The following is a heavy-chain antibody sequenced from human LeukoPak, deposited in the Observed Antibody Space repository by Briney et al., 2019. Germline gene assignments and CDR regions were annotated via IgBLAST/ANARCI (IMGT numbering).Heavy chain of an antibody. D-gene: IGHD3-22*01. J-gene: IGHJ3*02. V-gene: IGHV1-2*02. CDR3: ARVGYYDSSGYYAFDI. CDR2: INPNSGGT. CDR1: GYTFTGYF. Sequence: ASVKVSCKASGYTFTGYFMHWVRQAPGQGLEWMGWINPNSGGTNYAQEFQGRVTITRDTSASTAYMELSSLRSEDMAVYYCARVGYYDSSGYYAFDIWGQGTMVTVSS.